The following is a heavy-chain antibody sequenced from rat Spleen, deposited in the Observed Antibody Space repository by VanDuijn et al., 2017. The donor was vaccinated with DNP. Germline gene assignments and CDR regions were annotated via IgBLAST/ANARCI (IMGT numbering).Heavy chain of an antibody. D-gene: IGHD4-3*01. CDR3: TRGGSYFGDWFGY. Sequence: EVQLVESGGDLVQPGRSLKLSCEASGFTFNNHWMTWIRQVPGKGLEWVASITSSGGSTYYPDSVKGRFTISRDNAKNSLYLQMSSLGSEDTATYFCTRGGSYFGDWFGYWGQGNLVTVSS. CDR2: ITSSGGST. V-gene: IGHV5-31*01. CDR1: GFTFNNHW. J-gene: IGHJ3*01.